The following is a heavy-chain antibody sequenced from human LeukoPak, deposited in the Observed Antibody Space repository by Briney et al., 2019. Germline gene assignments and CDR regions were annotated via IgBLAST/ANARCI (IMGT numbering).Heavy chain of an antibody. J-gene: IGHJ4*02. D-gene: IGHD6-19*01. Sequence: GRSLRLSCAASGFTFDDYAMHWVRQAPGKGLEWVSGISWNSGSIGYADSVKGRFTISRDNAKNSLYLQMNSLRAEDTALYYCAKDRYSSGWYYFDYWGQGTLVTASS. V-gene: IGHV3-9*01. CDR1: GFTFDDYA. CDR2: ISWNSGSI. CDR3: AKDRYSSGWYYFDY.